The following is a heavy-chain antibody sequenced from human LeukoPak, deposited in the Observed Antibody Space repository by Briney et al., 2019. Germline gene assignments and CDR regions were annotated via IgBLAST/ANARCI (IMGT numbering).Heavy chain of an antibody. CDR3: ARGPTVTSFNAFDM. D-gene: IGHD4-17*01. Sequence: GGSLRLSCVGSGFTFSDYGIYWVRQARGKGLEHVSAISSTGTYTYYANSVRGRFTISRDNSKNTLYLQMGSLRAEDMAVYYCARGPTVTSFNAFDMWGQGTMVTVSS. J-gene: IGHJ3*02. CDR2: ISSTGTYT. V-gene: IGHV3-64*01. CDR1: GFTFSDYG.